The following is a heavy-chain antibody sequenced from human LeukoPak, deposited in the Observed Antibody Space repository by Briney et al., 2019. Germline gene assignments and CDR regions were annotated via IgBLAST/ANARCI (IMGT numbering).Heavy chain of an antibody. CDR2: ISGSGGST. CDR1: GFTFSSYA. Sequence: GGSLRLSCAASGFTFSSYAMAWVRQAPGKGLEWVSGISGSGGSTFYADSVKGRFTTSRDNSKNTLYLQMNSLSAEDTAVYYCAKALATRHMDVWGQGTTVTVSS. CDR3: AKALATRHMDV. J-gene: IGHJ6*02. V-gene: IGHV3-23*01.